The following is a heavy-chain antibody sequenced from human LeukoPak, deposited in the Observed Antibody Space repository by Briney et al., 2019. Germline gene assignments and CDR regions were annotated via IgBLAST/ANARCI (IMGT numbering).Heavy chain of an antibody. J-gene: IGHJ4*02. Sequence: SETLSLTCTVSGGSISSSSYYWGWIRQPPGKGLEWIGSIYYSGSTYYNPSLKSRVTISVDTSKNQFSLKLSSVTAADTAVYYCARSREGGSYYGFDYWGQGTLVTVSS. CDR1: GGSISSSSYY. CDR3: ARSREGGSYYGFDY. V-gene: IGHV4-39*07. D-gene: IGHD1-26*01. CDR2: IYYSGST.